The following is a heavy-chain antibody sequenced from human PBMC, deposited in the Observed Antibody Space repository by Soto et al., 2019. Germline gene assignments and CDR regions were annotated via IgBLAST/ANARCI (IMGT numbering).Heavy chain of an antibody. Sequence: QVQLVQSGAEVKKPGASVKVSCKASGYTFSTYAMHWVRQAPGQRLEWMGWINAGNGNTKYSQKFQGRVTITRDTSASTAYMELSSLRSEDTAVYYCARAPWGYYGMDVWGHGTTVTVSS. CDR3: ARAPWGYYGMDV. CDR2: INAGNGNT. CDR1: GYTFSTYA. D-gene: IGHD3-16*01. V-gene: IGHV1-3*01. J-gene: IGHJ6*02.